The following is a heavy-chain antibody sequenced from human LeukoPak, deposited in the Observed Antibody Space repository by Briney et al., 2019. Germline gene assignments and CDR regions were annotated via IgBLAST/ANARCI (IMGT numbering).Heavy chain of an antibody. Sequence: ASVKVSCKASGYTFTGYYMHWVRQAPGQGLEWMGWINPNSGGTNYAQKFQGRVTMTRDTSISTAYMELSRLRSDDTAAYYCAKDIVATFGLDYWGQGTLVTVSS. D-gene: IGHD5-12*01. CDR3: AKDIVATFGLDY. V-gene: IGHV1-2*02. CDR1: GYTFTGYY. CDR2: INPNSGGT. J-gene: IGHJ4*02.